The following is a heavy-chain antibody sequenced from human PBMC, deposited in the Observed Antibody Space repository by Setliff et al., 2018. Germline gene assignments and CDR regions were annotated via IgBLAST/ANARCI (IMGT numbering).Heavy chain of an antibody. CDR3: ARNGDVDTGFLGYYYYYYMDV. V-gene: IGHV3-49*04. Sequence: GGSLRLSCTASGFTFGDYAMSWVRQAPGKGLEWVGFIRSKAYGGTTEYAASVKGRFTISRDDSKSIAYLQMNSLRAEDTAVYYCARNGDVDTGFLGYYYYYYMDVWGKGTTVTVSS. J-gene: IGHJ6*03. CDR2: IRSKAYGGTT. CDR1: GFTFGDYA. D-gene: IGHD5-18*01.